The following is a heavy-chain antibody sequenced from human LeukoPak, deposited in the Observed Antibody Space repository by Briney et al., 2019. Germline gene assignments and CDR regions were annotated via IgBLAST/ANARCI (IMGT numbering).Heavy chain of an antibody. Sequence: ASVKVSCKASGYTFTSYYMHWVRQAPGQGLEWMGIINPSGGSTSYARKFQGRVTMTRDTSTSTVYMELSSLRSEDTAVYYCARDRGTYDWFGEYDYWGQGTLVTVSS. CDR1: GYTFTSYY. CDR2: INPSGGST. CDR3: ARDRGTYDWFGEYDY. J-gene: IGHJ4*02. V-gene: IGHV1-46*01. D-gene: IGHD3-10*01.